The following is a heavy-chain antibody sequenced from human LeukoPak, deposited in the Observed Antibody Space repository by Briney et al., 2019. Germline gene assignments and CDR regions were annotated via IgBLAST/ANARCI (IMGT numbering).Heavy chain of an antibody. Sequence: GASVKASCKASGYTFTGYYMHWVRQAPGQGLEWMGWINPNSGGTNYAQKFQGRVTMTRDTSISTAYMELSGLRSDDTAVYYCARDLGYDILIGYPEFDYWGQGTLVTVSS. CDR2: INPNSGGT. J-gene: IGHJ4*02. CDR1: GYTFTGYY. CDR3: ARDLGYDILIGYPEFDY. V-gene: IGHV1-2*02. D-gene: IGHD3-9*01.